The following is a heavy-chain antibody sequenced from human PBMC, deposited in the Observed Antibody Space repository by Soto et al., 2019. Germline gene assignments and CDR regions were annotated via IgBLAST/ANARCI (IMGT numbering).Heavy chain of an antibody. J-gene: IGHJ4*02. CDR3: ATRITIFGVVINYFDY. CDR1: GYTLTELS. Sequence: ASVKVSCKVSGYTLTELSMHWVRQAPGKGLEWMGGFDPEDGETIYAQKFQGRVTMTEDTSTDTAYMELSSLRSEDTAVYYCATRITIFGVVINYFDYWGQGTLVTVS. CDR2: FDPEDGET. V-gene: IGHV1-24*01. D-gene: IGHD3-3*01.